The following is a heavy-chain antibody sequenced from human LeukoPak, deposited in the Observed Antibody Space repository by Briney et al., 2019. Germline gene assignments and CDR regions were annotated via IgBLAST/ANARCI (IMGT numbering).Heavy chain of an antibody. D-gene: IGHD3-10*01. J-gene: IGHJ5*02. Sequence: GESLKICCKSSGYSFTSYWIGWVRQMPGKGLEWMGIIYPGDSDTRYSPSFQGQVTISADKSISTAYLQWSSLKASDTAMYYCARSGLDGSGSYFNWFDPWGQGTLVTVSS. CDR1: GYSFTSYW. CDR3: ARSGLDGSGSYFNWFDP. CDR2: IYPGDSDT. V-gene: IGHV5-51*01.